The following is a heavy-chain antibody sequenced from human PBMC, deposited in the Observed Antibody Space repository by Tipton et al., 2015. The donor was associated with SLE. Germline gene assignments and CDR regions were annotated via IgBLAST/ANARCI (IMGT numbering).Heavy chain of an antibody. CDR2: INHSGST. CDR1: GGSFSGYY. CDR3: ARDGGCSGGSCFDY. J-gene: IGHJ4*02. D-gene: IGHD2-15*01. Sequence: TLSLTCAVYGGSFSGYYWSWIRQPPGKGLEWIGEINHSGSTNYNPSLKSRVTISVDTSKNQFSLKLSSVTAADTAVYYCARDGGCSGGSCFDYWGQGTLVTVSS. V-gene: IGHV4-34*01.